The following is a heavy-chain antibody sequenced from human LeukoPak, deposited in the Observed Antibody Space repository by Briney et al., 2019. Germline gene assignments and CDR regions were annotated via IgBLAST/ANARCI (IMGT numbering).Heavy chain of an antibody. Sequence: PGGSLRLSCAASGFTFSSYGMHWVRQAPGKGLEWVAVISYDGSNKYYADSVKGRFTISRDNSKNTLYLRMNSLRAEDTAVYYCAKVGIAVAADYWGQGTLVTVSS. CDR2: ISYDGSNK. D-gene: IGHD6-19*01. J-gene: IGHJ4*02. CDR1: GFTFSSYG. CDR3: AKVGIAVAADY. V-gene: IGHV3-30*18.